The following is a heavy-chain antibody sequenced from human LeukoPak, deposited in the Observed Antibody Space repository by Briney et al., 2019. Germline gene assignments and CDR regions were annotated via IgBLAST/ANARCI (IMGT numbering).Heavy chain of an antibody. Sequence: PGGSLRLSCAASGFTFSSYGMHWVRQAPGKGLEWLAVVSSDGSNKYSADSVKGRFTFSRDNSKSTLYLQMNSLRAEDTAVYYCAKSGIAAAGQRGYFDYWGQGTLVTVSS. CDR2: VSSDGSNK. D-gene: IGHD6-13*01. CDR3: AKSGIAAAGQRGYFDY. V-gene: IGHV3-30*18. CDR1: GFTFSSYG. J-gene: IGHJ4*02.